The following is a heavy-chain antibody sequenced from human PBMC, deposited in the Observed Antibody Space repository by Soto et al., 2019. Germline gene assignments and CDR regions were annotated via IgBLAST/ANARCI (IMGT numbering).Heavy chain of an antibody. CDR3: ARVGGGDYYGSGSYYRSYYYYYMDV. CDR1: GGSFSGYY. J-gene: IGHJ6*03. D-gene: IGHD3-10*01. V-gene: IGHV4-34*01. CDR2: INHSGST. Sequence: SETLSLTCAVYGGSFSGYYWSWIRQPPGEGLEWIGEINHSGSTNYNPSLKSRVTISVDTSKNQFSLKLSSVTAADTAVYYCARVGGGDYYGSGSYYRSYYYYYMDVWGKGTTVTVSS.